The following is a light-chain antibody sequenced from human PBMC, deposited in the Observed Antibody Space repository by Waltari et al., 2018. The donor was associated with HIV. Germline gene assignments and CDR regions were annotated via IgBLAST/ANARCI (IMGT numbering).Light chain of an antibody. CDR3: GSYSGSKNFAV. CDR2: DVS. J-gene: IGLJ3*02. CDR1: SSDVGGYHY. V-gene: IGLV2-8*01. Sequence: QSALTQPPSASGSPGQSVTISCHGTSSDVGGYHYVSWYQQHPGKAPKLMIFDVSKRPSGVPDRFSGSKSGNTASLTVSGLQAEDEADYYCGSYSGSKNFAVFGGGTKLTVL.